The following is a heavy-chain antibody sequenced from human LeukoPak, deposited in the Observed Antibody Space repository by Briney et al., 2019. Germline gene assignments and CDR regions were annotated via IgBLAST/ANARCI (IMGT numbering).Heavy chain of an antibody. J-gene: IGHJ4*02. CDR2: IRQEGRDT. D-gene: IGHD7-27*01. Sequence: GGSLRLSCAASGFTFSSYGMHWVRQAPGKGLEWVAYIRQEGRDTYYADSVKGRFSISRDDSKYTVNLEMNSLRTEDMAVYYCARDFNWGFDYWGQGTLVSVSS. CDR1: GFTFSSYG. CDR3: ARDFNWGFDY. V-gene: IGHV3-30*02.